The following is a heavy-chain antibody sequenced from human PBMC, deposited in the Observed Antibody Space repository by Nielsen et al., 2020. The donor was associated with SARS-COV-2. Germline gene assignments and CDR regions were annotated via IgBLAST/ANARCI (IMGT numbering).Heavy chain of an antibody. J-gene: IGHJ4*02. CDR2: ISSSSSYI. CDR3: ARAGADSRVD. D-gene: IGHD3-22*01. CDR1: GFTFSSYS. Sequence: GESLKISCAASGFTFSSYSMNWVRQAPGKGLEWVSSISSSSSYIYYADSVKGRFTISRDNAKNSLYLQMNSLRAEDTAVYYCARAGADSRVDWGQGTLVTVSS. V-gene: IGHV3-21*01.